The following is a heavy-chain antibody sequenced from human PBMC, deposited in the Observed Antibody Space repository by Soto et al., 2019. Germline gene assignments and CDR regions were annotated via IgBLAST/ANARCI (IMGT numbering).Heavy chain of an antibody. J-gene: IGHJ4*02. Sequence: SETLSLTCAVSGGSISSDNWWSWVRQPPVKWLELIGEIYHSRTPNYNPSLKCRVTISIDNSKNQFFLKLTSVTASDTAVYYCARSLWFGEDYFDYWGQGTPVTVSS. CDR1: GGSISSDNW. D-gene: IGHD3-10*01. CDR2: IYHSRTP. V-gene: IGHV4-4*02. CDR3: ARSLWFGEDYFDY.